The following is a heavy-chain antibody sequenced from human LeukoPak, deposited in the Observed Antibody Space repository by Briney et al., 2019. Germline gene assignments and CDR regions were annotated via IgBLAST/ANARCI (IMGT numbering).Heavy chain of an antibody. V-gene: IGHV1-69*13. CDR1: GGTFSSYA. CDR2: IIPIFGTA. J-gene: IGHJ6*02. Sequence: SVKVSCKASGGTFSSYAISWVRQAPGQGLEWMGGIIPIFGTANYAQKFQGRVTITADESTSTAYMELSSLRSEDTAVYYCARASRAGQWLAKERSYYYYGMDVWGQGTTVTVSS. D-gene: IGHD6-19*01. CDR3: ARASRAGQWLAKERSYYYYGMDV.